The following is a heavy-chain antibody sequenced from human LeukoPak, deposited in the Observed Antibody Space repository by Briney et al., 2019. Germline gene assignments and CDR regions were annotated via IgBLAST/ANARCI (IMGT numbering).Heavy chain of an antibody. J-gene: IGHJ4*02. D-gene: IGHD2-15*01. CDR1: GYTFTGYY. V-gene: IGHV1-2*02. CDR2: INPNSGGT. Sequence: ASVKVSCKASGYTFTGYYMHWVRQAPGQGLEWMGWINPNSGGTNYSQKFQGRVTITRNTSASTAYMELSSLRSEDTAVFYCARDRSYCSGGNCYSYLTLDYWGQGTLVTVSS. CDR3: ARDRSYCSGGNCYSYLTLDY.